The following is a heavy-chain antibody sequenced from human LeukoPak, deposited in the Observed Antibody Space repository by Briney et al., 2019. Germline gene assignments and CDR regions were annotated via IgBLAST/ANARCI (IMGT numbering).Heavy chain of an antibody. J-gene: IGHJ4*02. V-gene: IGHV3-7*03. CDR1: GFTFRSYW. CDR2: IKEDGSEI. Sequence: GGSLRLSCTASGFTFRSYWMHWVRQAPGKGLEWVANIKEDGSEIYYVDAVKGRFSISRDNFKNTLYLQMDSLRAEGTAMYYCARVRSFNSVAGTVDHWGQGTLVTVSS. CDR3: ARVRSFNSVAGTVDH. D-gene: IGHD6-19*01.